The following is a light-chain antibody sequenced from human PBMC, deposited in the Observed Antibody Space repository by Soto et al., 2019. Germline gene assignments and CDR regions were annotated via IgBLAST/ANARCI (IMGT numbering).Light chain of an antibody. CDR3: QQSYSTWT. J-gene: IGKJ1*01. V-gene: IGKV1-39*01. CDR2: AAS. CDR1: QSISSF. Sequence: DIQMTQSPSSLSASVGDIVTITCRASQSISSFLNWYQQKPGKAPKLLIYAASILQSGVPSRFSGSGSGTDFTLTISSLQPEDFATDYCQQSYSTWTFGQGTKVDIK.